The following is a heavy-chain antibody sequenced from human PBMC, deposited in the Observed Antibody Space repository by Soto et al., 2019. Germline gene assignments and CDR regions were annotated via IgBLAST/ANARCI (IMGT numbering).Heavy chain of an antibody. CDR1: GFSLSTSGVG. D-gene: IGHD4-17*01. CDR3: AHRPYCGDYGGRVDC. J-gene: IGHJ4*02. V-gene: IGHV2-5*02. CDR2: IYWDDDK. Sequence: QITLKESGPTLVKPTQTLTLTCTFSGFSLSTSGVGVGWIRQPPGKALEWLALIYWDDDKRYSPSLKGRLTITKDTSQNQVVLTMTNMDPVDTATYYCAHRPYCGDYGGRVDCWGQGTLVTVSS.